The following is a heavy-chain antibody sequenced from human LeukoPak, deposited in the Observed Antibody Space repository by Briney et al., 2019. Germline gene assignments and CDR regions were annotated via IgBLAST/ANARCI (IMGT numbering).Heavy chain of an antibody. J-gene: IGHJ4*02. CDR1: GFTFSSYA. CDR2: ISGSGGRT. CDR3: AKQATRAAAGTRYYFDY. Sequence: GGSLRLSCAASGFTFSSYAMSWVRQTPGKGLEWVSAISGSGGRTYYADSVKGRFTISRDNSKNTLYLQMNSLRAEDTAVYYCAKQATRAAAGTRYYFDYWGQGTLVTVSS. D-gene: IGHD6-13*01. V-gene: IGHV3-23*01.